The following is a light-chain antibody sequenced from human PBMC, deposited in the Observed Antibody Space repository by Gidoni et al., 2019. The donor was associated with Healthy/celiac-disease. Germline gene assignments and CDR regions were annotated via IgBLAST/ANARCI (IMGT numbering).Light chain of an antibody. CDR2: CAS. Sequence: DIVMTQSLDALAVYLGERATINCKSSKSVLYSSNNKNYLAWYQQKPGQPPKLLIYCASTRESGVPHRFISSGSGTDFTLPISSLQAEDVAVYYCQQYYSTPPYTFGQXTKLEIK. CDR1: KSVLYSSNNKNY. J-gene: IGKJ2*01. CDR3: QQYYSTPPYT. V-gene: IGKV4-1*01.